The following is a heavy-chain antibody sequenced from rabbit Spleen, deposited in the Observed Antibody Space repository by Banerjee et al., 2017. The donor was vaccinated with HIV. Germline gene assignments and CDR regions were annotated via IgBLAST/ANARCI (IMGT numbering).Heavy chain of an antibody. V-gene: IGHV1S45*01. D-gene: IGHD1-1*01. J-gene: IGHJ3*01. CDR2: INASTGKP. CDR1: GVSLNDRDV. CDR3: ARLSGGYYDL. Sequence: EQLEESGGGLVKPEGSLTLTCKASGVSLNDRDVMCWVRQAPGKGLEWIACINASTGKPVYATWASGRFTISRTSSTTVTLRMTSLTAADRATYFCARLSGGYYDLWGQGTLVTVS.